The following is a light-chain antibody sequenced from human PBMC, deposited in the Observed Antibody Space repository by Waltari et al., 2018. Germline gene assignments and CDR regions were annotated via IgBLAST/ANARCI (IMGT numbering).Light chain of an antibody. CDR1: SSDVGGYNY. CDR3: SSYTRSSTWV. CDR2: DVS. J-gene: IGLJ3*02. V-gene: IGLV2-14*03. Sequence: QSALTQPASVSGSPGQSITISCTGTSSDVGGYNYVSWYQQHPGKAPKLMIYDVSNRPSGVSIRCSWSKSGNTASLTISGLQAEDEADYYCSSYTRSSTWVFGGGTKLTVL.